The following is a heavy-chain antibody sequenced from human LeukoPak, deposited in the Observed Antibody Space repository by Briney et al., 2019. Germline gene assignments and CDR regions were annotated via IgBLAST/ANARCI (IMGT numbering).Heavy chain of an antibody. CDR1: GFTFSSYW. D-gene: IGHD3-22*01. V-gene: IGHV3-74*01. CDR3: AKDPHYDSSGYHDY. Sequence: GGSLRLSCAASGFTFSSYWMHWVRQAPGKGLVWVSRINSDGIITTYADSVKGRFTISRDNSKNKLYLQMNSLRAEDTAVYYCAKDPHYDSSGYHDYWGQGTLVTVSS. CDR2: INSDGIIT. J-gene: IGHJ4*02.